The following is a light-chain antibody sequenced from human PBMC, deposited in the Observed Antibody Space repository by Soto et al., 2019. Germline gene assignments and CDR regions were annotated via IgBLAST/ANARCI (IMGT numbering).Light chain of an antibody. V-gene: IGKV1-39*01. CDR1: QSISSC. CDR2: ATS. Sequence: DIQMTQSPASLSASVGDSVTITCRASQSISSCLNWYQQKPGKAPKLLISATSSLQSGVPSRFSGSRFGTDFTLSITSLHPEDFATYFGQQSYSITRTVGQVTKVDIX. CDR3: QQSYSITRT. J-gene: IGKJ1*01.